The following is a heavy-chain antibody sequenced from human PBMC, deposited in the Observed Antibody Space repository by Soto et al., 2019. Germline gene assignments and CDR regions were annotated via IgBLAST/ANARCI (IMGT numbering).Heavy chain of an antibody. V-gene: IGHV4-34*01. D-gene: IGHD1-20*01. CDR3: RRGPYNWKPSQAHNYYYHVMDV. CDR2: INHSGST. J-gene: IGHJ6*02. Sequence: PSETLSLTCAVYGGSFSGYYWSWIRQPPGKGLEWIGEINHSGSTNYNPSLKSRVTISVDTSKNQFSLKLSSVTAADTAVYYCRRGPYNWKPSQAHNYYYHVMDVWGQGTTVTVS. CDR1: GGSFSGYY.